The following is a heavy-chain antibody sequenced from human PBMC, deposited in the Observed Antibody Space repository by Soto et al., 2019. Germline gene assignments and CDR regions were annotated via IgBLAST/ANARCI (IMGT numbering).Heavy chain of an antibody. V-gene: IGHV5-51*01. Sequence: PGESLKISCKGSGYSFTSYWIGWVRQMPGKGLEWMGIIYPGDSDTSYSPSFQGQVTISADKSITTAYLQWRSLEASDTATYYCATQGLTTYYFGYWGQGTLVTVSS. CDR2: IYPGDSDT. J-gene: IGHJ4*02. CDR3: ATQGLTTYYFGY. CDR1: GYSFTSYW.